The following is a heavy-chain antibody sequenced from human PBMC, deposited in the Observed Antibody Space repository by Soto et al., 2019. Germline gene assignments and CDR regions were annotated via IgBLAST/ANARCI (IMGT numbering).Heavy chain of an antibody. J-gene: IGHJ4*02. V-gene: IGHV3-21*01. CDR1: GFTFSSYS. Sequence: GGSLRLSCAASGFTFSSYSMNWVRQAPGKGLEWVSSISSSSSYIYYADSVKGRFTISRDNAKNSLYLQMNSLRAEDTAVYYCAREVGYYDSSGYFDYWGQGTLVTVSS. CDR2: ISSSSSYI. CDR3: AREVGYYDSSGYFDY. D-gene: IGHD3-22*01.